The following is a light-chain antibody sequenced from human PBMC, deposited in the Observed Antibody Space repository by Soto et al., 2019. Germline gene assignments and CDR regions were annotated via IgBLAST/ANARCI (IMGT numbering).Light chain of an antibody. Sequence: QSALTQPASVSGSPGQPITISCTGTSSDVGGYNYVSWYQQYPGKAPKLMIYDVSNRPSGVSNRFSGSKSGNTASLTISGLQAEDEADYYCSSYTSSISFYVFGTGTKLTVL. CDR2: DVS. V-gene: IGLV2-14*01. CDR1: SSDVGGYNY. CDR3: SSYTSSISFYV. J-gene: IGLJ1*01.